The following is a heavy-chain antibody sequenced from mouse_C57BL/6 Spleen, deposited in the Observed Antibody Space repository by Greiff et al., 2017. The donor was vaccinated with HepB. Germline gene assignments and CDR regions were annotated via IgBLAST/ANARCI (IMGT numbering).Heavy chain of an antibody. CDR3: ASYYYGSSYVGYAMDY. Sequence: EVQVVESGGGLVKPGGSLKLSCAASGFTFSDYGMHWVRQAPEKGLEWVAYISSGSSTIYYADTVKGRFTISRDNAKNTLFLQMTSLRSEDTAMYYCASYYYGSSYVGYAMDYWGQGTSVTVSS. CDR1: GFTFSDYG. V-gene: IGHV5-17*01. J-gene: IGHJ4*01. D-gene: IGHD1-1*01. CDR2: ISSGSSTI.